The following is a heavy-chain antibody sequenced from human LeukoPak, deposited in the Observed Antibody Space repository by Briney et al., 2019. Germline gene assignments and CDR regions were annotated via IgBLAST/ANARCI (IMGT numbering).Heavy chain of an antibody. CDR3: ARVSYSSSWYTGWYYYYMDV. V-gene: IGHV1-18*01. Sequence: ASVKVSCKASGYTFTSYGISWVRQAPGQGLEWRGWISAYNGNTNYAQKLQGRVTMTTDTSTSTAYMELRSLRSDDTAVYYCARVSYSSSWYTGWYYYYMDVWGKGTTVTVSS. CDR2: ISAYNGNT. CDR1: GYTFTSYG. J-gene: IGHJ6*03. D-gene: IGHD6-13*01.